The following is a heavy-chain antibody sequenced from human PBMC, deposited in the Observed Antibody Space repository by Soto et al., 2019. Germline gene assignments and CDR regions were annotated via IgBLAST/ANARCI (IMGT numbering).Heavy chain of an antibody. Sequence: KTSETLSLTCTVSGGSISSYYWSWIRQPPGKGLEWIGYIYYSGSTNYNPSLKSRVTISVDTSKNQFSLKLSSVTAADTAVYYCASLGYYFDYWGQGTLVTVSS. CDR2: IYYSGST. V-gene: IGHV4-59*01. CDR3: ASLGYYFDY. CDR1: GGSISSYY. J-gene: IGHJ4*02.